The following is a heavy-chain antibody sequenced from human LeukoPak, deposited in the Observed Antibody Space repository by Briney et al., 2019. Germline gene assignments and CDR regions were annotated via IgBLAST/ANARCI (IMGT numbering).Heavy chain of an antibody. J-gene: IGHJ6*02. Sequence: GGSLRLSCEGSAFIFSGHWMNWVRQTPGKGLEWVASIKEDGSERQYVDSVKGRFSISRDNTKGSLFLQLNSLRAEDTAVYYCARDQFYSSGWYYYYYYGMDVWGQGTTVTISS. CDR2: IKEDGSER. CDR3: ARDQFYSSGWYYYYYYGMDV. V-gene: IGHV3-7*03. CDR1: AFIFSGHW. D-gene: IGHD6-19*01.